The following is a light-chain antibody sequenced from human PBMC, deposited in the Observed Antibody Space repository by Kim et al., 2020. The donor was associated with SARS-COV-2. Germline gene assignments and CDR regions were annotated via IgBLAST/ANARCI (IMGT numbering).Light chain of an antibody. Sequence: VPPCERSTLSCRPSPQIYTSLSSYQQKPGQAPRLLISRASTRATGLPARFSGSGSGTDFTLTIISLQSEDFALYYCQQHLNWPLTFGQGTKVDIK. J-gene: IGKJ1*01. CDR1: PQIYTS. CDR2: RAS. CDR3: QQHLNWPLT. V-gene: IGKV3-15*01.